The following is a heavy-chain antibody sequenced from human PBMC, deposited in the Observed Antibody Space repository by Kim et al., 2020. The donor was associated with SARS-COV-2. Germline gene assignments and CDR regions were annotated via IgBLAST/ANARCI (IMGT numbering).Heavy chain of an antibody. CDR1: GFTFSSYG. D-gene: IGHD2-21*02. V-gene: IGHV3-30*18. CDR3: AKDKYVVTEGATNDY. Sequence: GGSLRLSCAASGFTFSSYGMHWVRQAPGKGLEWVALISYDGTNKYYADSVKGRFTITRDNSKNTLYLQMNSLRAEDTAVYYCAKDKYVVTEGATNDYWGQGTLVTVSS. J-gene: IGHJ4*02. CDR2: ISYDGTNK.